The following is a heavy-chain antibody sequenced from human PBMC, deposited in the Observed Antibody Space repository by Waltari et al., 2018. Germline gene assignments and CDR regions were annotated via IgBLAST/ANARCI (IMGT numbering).Heavy chain of an antibody. J-gene: IGHJ4*02. Sequence: EVQLLESGGGLVQPGGSLILSCAASGFTFSSYAMSWVRQAPGKGLEWVSASSGSGGSTYYADSVKGRFTISRDNSKNTLYLQMNSLRAEDTAVYYCAKVDDYGDYEVGYFDYWGQGTLVTVSS. CDR1: GFTFSSYA. CDR3: AKVDDYGDYEVGYFDY. V-gene: IGHV3-23*01. CDR2: SSGSGGST. D-gene: IGHD4-17*01.